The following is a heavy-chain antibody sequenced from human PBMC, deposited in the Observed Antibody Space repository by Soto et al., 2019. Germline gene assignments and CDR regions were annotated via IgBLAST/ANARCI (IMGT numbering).Heavy chain of an antibody. CDR2: LYYGGT. D-gene: IGHD3-22*01. J-gene: IGHJ6*02. V-gene: IGHV4-61*01. CDR1: GVSVSNRTHY. CDR3: VRELGLNARQDDKYYYYALDV. Sequence: SETLSLTCEVSGVSVSNRTHYWTWIRQPPGKGLEWIGFLYYGGTNYNPSLKSRLTIALDTSKNQIYLNLSSVTAADTAVYYCVRELGLNARQDDKYYYYALDVWGQGTKVTVYS.